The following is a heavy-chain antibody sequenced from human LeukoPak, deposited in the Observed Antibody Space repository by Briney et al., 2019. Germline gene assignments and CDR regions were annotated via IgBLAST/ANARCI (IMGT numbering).Heavy chain of an antibody. V-gene: IGHV4-38-2*02. J-gene: IGHJ4*02. CDR3: ARAGWIITSAIDY. Sequence: PSETLSLTCSVSGYSLSRGYYWAWIRPPPGRELEWIGTVYHIGNTYYNPSLESRASMSVDTSTNEFSLTLKSVTAADTAVYYCARAGWIITSAIDYWGQGALVTVSS. CDR2: VYHIGNT. CDR1: GYSLSRGYY. D-gene: IGHD3-22*01.